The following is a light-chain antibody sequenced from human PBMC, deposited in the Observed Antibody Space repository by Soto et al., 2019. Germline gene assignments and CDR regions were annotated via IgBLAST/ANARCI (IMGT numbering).Light chain of an antibody. CDR3: LLDYAYFWA. J-gene: IGKJ1*01. V-gene: IGKV1-6*01. CDR2: AAS. Sequence: AIQVAQSPSWLSASVGDRVTMACRTSQGIRSALGWYQQKPGKVPKLLIYAASTLQSGVPSRFSGSGSGRDFTLTISSLQPEDFATYYCLLDYAYFWAFGQGTKVDI. CDR1: QGIRSA.